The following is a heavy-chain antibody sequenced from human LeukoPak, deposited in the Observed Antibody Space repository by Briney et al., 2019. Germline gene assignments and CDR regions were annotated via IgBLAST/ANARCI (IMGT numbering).Heavy chain of an antibody. V-gene: IGHV3-30-3*01. J-gene: IGHJ4*02. CDR1: GFTFSSYA. Sequence: SGGSLRLSCAASGFTFSSYAMHWVRQAPGKGLEWVAVISYDGSNKYFADSVKGRFTISRDTSKNTLYLQMNSLRAEDTAVYYCARETGSAVGSTDLDYWGQGTLVTVSS. D-gene: IGHD4-17*01. CDR2: ISYDGSNK. CDR3: ARETGSAVGSTDLDY.